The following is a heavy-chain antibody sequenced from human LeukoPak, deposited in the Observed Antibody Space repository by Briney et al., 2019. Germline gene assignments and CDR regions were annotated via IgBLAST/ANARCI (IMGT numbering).Heavy chain of an antibody. CDR1: GGTFSSYA. CDR3: ARDGHHCSSTSCYRWFDP. CDR2: IIPIFGTA. V-gene: IGHV1-69*05. J-gene: IGHJ5*02. D-gene: IGHD2-2*01. Sequence: SVKVSCKASGGTFSSYAISWVRQAPGQGLEWMGGIIPIFGTANYAQKFQGRVTITTDESTSTAYMELSSLRSEDTAVYYCARDGHHCSSTSCYRWFDPWGQGTLVTLSS.